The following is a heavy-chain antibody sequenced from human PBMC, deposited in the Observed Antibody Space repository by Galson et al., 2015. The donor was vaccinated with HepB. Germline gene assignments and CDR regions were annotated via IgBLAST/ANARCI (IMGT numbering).Heavy chain of an antibody. CDR1: GYTFTPYA. Sequence: SVKVSCKASGYTFTPYAMNWVRQAPEQGLEWMGWINTNTGNPTYAQGFTGRFVFSLDTSVSTAYLQISSLKAEDTAVYYCARGPTHYGSGSYLDYWGQGTLVTVSS. J-gene: IGHJ4*02. CDR2: INTNTGNP. D-gene: IGHD3-10*01. V-gene: IGHV7-4-1*02. CDR3: ARGPTHYGSGSYLDY.